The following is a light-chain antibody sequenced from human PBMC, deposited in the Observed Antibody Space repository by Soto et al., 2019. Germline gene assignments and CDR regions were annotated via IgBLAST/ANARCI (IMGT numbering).Light chain of an antibody. Sequence: DIVMTQSPDSLAVSLGERATINCKSSQSVLYSSNNKNYLAWYQQKPGQPPKLLIYWASTRESGVPDRFSGSGSGTDFTLTISSLEPEDFAVYYCQQRINWPLTFGGGTKVEIK. J-gene: IGKJ4*01. V-gene: IGKV4-1*01. CDR1: QSVLYSSNNKNY. CDR3: QQRINWPLT. CDR2: WAS.